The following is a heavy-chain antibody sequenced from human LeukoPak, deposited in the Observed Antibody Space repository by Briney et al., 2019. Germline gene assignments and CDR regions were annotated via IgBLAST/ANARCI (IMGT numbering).Heavy chain of an antibody. V-gene: IGHV1-2*02. CDR1: GYTFTGYY. J-gene: IGHJ5*02. D-gene: IGHD3-9*01. CDR3: ARDLGYYDILTGYYISWFDP. Sequence: ASVKVSRKASGYTFTGYYMHWVRQAPGQGLEWMGWINPNSGGTNYAQKFQGRVTMTRDTSISTAYMELSRLRSDDTAVYYCARDLGYYDILTGYYISWFDPWGQGTLVTVSS. CDR2: INPNSGGT.